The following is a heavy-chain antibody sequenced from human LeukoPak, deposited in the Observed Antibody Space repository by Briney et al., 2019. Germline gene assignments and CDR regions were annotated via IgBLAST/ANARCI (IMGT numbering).Heavy chain of an antibody. CDR2: LKEDGSEK. Sequence: GGSLRLSCAASGFTLSSYWMSWVRQAPGKGLEWVANLKEDGSEKYYVDSVKGRFTISRDNAKNSLYLQMNSLRAEDTAVYYCARGSRQLGLWGQGTLVTVSS. CDR1: GFTLSSYW. CDR3: ARGSRQLGL. D-gene: IGHD6-13*01. V-gene: IGHV3-7*03. J-gene: IGHJ4*02.